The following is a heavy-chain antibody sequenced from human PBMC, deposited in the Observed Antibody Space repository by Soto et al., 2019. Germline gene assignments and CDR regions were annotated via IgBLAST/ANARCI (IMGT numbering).Heavy chain of an antibody. J-gene: IGHJ6*02. CDR2: IIPIFGTA. Sequence: QVQLVQSGAEVKKPGSSVKVSCKASGGTFSSYAISWVRQAPGQGLEWMGGIIPIFGTANYAQKFQGRVTITADKSTSTAYMELSRLRSEDTAVYYCARDLGAQDDFWSGYYAYYYYYGMDVWGQGTTVTVSS. V-gene: IGHV1-69*06. D-gene: IGHD3-3*01. CDR3: ARDLGAQDDFWSGYYAYYYYYGMDV. CDR1: GGTFSSYA.